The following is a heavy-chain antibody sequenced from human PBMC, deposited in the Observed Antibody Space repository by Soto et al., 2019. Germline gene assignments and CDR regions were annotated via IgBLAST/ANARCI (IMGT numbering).Heavy chain of an antibody. D-gene: IGHD2-15*01. CDR3: ARGAGGSYDY. CDR1: GFTFSTYA. V-gene: IGHV3-64*01. CDR2: ITTDGGET. J-gene: IGHJ4*02. Sequence: EVQLVESGAGLVQPGGSLRLSCATSGFTFSTYAMHWVRQAPGKGLEYVSAITTDGGETYYANSVKGRFTIYRDNPRNTLYLQMGSLRDEDMAVYYCARGAGGSYDYWGQGTLVTVSS.